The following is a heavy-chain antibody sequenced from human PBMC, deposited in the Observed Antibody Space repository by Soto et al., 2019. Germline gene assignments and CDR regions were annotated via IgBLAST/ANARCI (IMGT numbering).Heavy chain of an antibody. J-gene: IGHJ6*02. CDR1: GYTFTSYA. V-gene: IGHV1-3*01. D-gene: IGHD3-10*01. CDR2: INAGNAKT. Sequence: QVQLVQSGAEVKKPGASVKVSCKASGYTFTSYAMHWVRQAPGQRLEWMGWINAGNAKTKYSQKFRGRVSIARVTSASTDYLELRSLRSEDTAVYCCASVVWFGVLVGREVFHYGMDVWGQGTTVTGSS. CDR3: ASVVWFGVLVGREVFHYGMDV.